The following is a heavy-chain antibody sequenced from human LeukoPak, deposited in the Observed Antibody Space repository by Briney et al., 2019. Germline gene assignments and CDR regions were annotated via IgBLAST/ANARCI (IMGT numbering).Heavy chain of an antibody. D-gene: IGHD2-15*01. CDR1: GFTFRDYA. J-gene: IGHJ6*02. Sequence: GGSLRLSCAASGFTFRDYAMSWVRQAPGKGLEWVSAISGNGGSTYYADSVKGRFPISRDNSKNTLQLQLNSLRDEDTAMYYCAMRPADCSSSSCPTINRYYYGMDVWGQGTTVIVSS. CDR2: ISGNGGST. V-gene: IGHV3-23*01. CDR3: AMRPADCSSSSCPTINRYYYGMDV.